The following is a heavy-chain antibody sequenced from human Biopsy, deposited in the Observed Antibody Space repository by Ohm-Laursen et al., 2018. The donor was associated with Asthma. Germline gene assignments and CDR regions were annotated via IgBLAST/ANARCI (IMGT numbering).Heavy chain of an antibody. CDR3: ARHQEAASYHYDGSIAY. V-gene: IGHV4-39*01. CDR1: GGAIRTSGYY. J-gene: IGHJ4*02. Sequence: SETLSLTCSVSGGAIRTSGYYWGWIRQPPGKGLEGIGSMYYSGTAYYNPSLESRVTISVDTSKNQFSLKLSSVTAADTAVYFCARHQEAASYHYDGSIAYWGQGIPVTVSS. D-gene: IGHD3-22*01. CDR2: MYYSGTA.